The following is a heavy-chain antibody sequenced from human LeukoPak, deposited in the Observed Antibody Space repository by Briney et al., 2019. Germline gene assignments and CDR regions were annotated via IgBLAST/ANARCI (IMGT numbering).Heavy chain of an antibody. CDR3: ARDNILWFGELLSSRWFDP. J-gene: IGHJ5*02. D-gene: IGHD3-10*01. Sequence: GGFLRLSCAASGFTFSSYGMHWVRQAPGKGLEWAAVISYDGSNKYYADSVKGRFTISRDNSKNTLYLQMNSLRAEDTAVYYCARDNILWFGELLSSRWFDPWGQGTLVTVSS. V-gene: IGHV3-30*03. CDR2: ISYDGSNK. CDR1: GFTFSSYG.